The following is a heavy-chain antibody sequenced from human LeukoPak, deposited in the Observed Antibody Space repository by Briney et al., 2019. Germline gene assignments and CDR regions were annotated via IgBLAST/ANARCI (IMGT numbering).Heavy chain of an antibody. D-gene: IGHD3-9*01. V-gene: IGHV4-34*01. CDR2: INHSGST. Sequence: SETLSLTCAVYGGSFSGYYWSWIRQPPGKGLEWIGEINHSGSTNYNPSLKSRVTISVDTSKNQFSLKLSSVTAADTAVYYCARVHYDILTNNGWFNPWGQGTLVTVSS. J-gene: IGHJ5*02. CDR3: ARVHYDILTNNGWFNP. CDR1: GGSFSGYY.